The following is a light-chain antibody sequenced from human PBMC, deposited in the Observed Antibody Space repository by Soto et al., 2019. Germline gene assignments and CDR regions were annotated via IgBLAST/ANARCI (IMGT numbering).Light chain of an antibody. Sequence: IQLTPSPSSLSASVGDRVTITCRASQEISGYLAWYQQTPGKAPKLLIYGVSTLQDGVSSRFSGRGSGTDFSLTISSLQPEDFATYYCQHLHWAFGPGT. CDR3: QHLHWA. CDR2: GVS. J-gene: IGKJ1*01. CDR1: QEISGY. V-gene: IGKV1-9*01.